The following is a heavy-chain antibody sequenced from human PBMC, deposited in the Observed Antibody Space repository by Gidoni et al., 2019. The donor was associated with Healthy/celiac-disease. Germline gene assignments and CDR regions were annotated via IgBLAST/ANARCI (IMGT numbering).Heavy chain of an antibody. CDR1: GYTLTELS. CDR3: ATSNLWFGELPYYYYYGMDV. Sequence: QVQLVQSGAEVKKPGASVKVSCKVSGYTLTELSMHWVRQAPGKGLEWMGGFDPEDGETIYAQKFQGRVTMTEDTSTDTAYMELSSLRSEDTAVYYCATSNLWFGELPYYYYYGMDVWGQGTTVTVSS. V-gene: IGHV1-24*01. CDR2: FDPEDGET. D-gene: IGHD3-10*01. J-gene: IGHJ6*02.